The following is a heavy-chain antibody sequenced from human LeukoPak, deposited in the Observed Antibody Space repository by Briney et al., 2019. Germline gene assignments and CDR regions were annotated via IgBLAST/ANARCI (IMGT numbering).Heavy chain of an antibody. CDR2: ISAYNGNT. J-gene: IGHJ4*02. D-gene: IGHD6-13*01. Sequence: GASVKVSCKASGYTFTSYGISRVRQAPGQGLEWMGWISAYNGNTNYAQKLQGRVTMTTDTSTSTAYMELRSLRSDDTAVYYCARERPNSSRTPADYWGQGTLVTVSS. V-gene: IGHV1-18*01. CDR3: ARERPNSSRTPADY. CDR1: GYTFTSYG.